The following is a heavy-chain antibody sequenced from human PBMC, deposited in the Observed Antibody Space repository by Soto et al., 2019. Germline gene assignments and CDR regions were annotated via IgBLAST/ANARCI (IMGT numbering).Heavy chain of an antibody. CDR3: ANVPIWCGSSRCYTEGFDY. Sequence: EVQLLQHGGGLVQPGGSLRLTCAASGFTFSDYAMSWVRQAPGKGLEWASTVSASASNTHYADSVKGRFTISRDNSKNTLFLQMDSLRAEDTALYYCANVPIWCGSSRCYTEGFDYWGQGNLVIVSS. D-gene: IGHD2-2*01. CDR1: GFTFSDYA. CDR2: VSASASNT. J-gene: IGHJ4*02. V-gene: IGHV3-23*01.